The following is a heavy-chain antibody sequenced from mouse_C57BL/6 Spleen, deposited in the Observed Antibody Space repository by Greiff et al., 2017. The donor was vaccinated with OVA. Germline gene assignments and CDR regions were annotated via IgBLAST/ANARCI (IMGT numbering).Heavy chain of an antibody. J-gene: IGHJ1*03. CDR2: IYPRSGNT. D-gene: IGHD1-1*01. Sequence: VKLQESGAELARPGASVKLSCKASGYTFTSYGISWVKQRTGQGLEWIGEIYPRSGNTYYNEKFKGKATLTADKSSSTAYMELRSLTSEDSAVYFCAREGYGSSSSYWYFDVWGTGTTVTVSS. V-gene: IGHV1-81*01. CDR3: AREGYGSSSSYWYFDV. CDR1: GYTFTSYG.